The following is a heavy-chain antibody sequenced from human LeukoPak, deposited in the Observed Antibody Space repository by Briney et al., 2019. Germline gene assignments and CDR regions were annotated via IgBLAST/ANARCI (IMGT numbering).Heavy chain of an antibody. D-gene: IGHD2-15*01. V-gene: IGHV3-30*02. Sequence: GGSLRLSCAASGFIFSTYGMHWVRQAPGKGLEWVAFIRYDGSNTFYADSVKGRFTISRDNSKSTLYLQMNSLRADDTAVYSCAKDNELGYCTGGTCYQDYWGQGTLVTVSS. CDR1: GFIFSTYG. J-gene: IGHJ4*02. CDR2: IRYDGSNT. CDR3: AKDNELGYCTGGTCYQDY.